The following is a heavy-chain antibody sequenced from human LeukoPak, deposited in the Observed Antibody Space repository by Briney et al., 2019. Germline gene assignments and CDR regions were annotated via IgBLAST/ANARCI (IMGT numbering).Heavy chain of an antibody. CDR3: ARHGPYLGRLAWFDP. CDR2: IYYTGST. V-gene: IGHV4-59*08. J-gene: IGHJ5*02. CDR1: GGSISSYY. D-gene: IGHD1-26*01. Sequence: SETLSLTCTVSGGSISSYYWNWIRQPPGKGLEWIGYIYYTGSTNYNPSLKSRVTISVDTSKNQFSLNLSSVTAADTAVYYCARHGPYLGRLAWFDPWGQGTLVTVSS.